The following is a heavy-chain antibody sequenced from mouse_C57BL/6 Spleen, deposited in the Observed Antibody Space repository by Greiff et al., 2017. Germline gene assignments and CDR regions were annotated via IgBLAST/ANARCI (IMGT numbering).Heavy chain of an antibody. CDR1: GYAFSSSW. D-gene: IGHD4-1*01. CDR2: IYPGDGDT. Sequence: QVQLQQSGPELVKPGASVKISCKASGYAFSSSWMNWVKQRPGKGLEWIGRIYPGDGDTNYNGKFKGKATLTADKSSSTAYMQLSSLTSEDSAVYFCARKGTGNWYFDVWGTGTTVTVPS. CDR3: ARKGTGNWYFDV. V-gene: IGHV1-82*01. J-gene: IGHJ1*02.